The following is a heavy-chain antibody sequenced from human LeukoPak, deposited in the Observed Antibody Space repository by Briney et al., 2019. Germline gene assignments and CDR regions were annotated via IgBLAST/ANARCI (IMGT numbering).Heavy chain of an antibody. J-gene: IGHJ4*02. Sequence: PGGSLRLSCAASGFTFSRYAMSWVRQAPGKGLEWVSAISGSGGSTYYADSVKGRFTISRDNSKNTLYLQMNSLRAEDTAVYYCAKQPSRDIYFDYWGQGTLVTVSS. V-gene: IGHV3-23*01. CDR1: GFTFSRYA. D-gene: IGHD2-2*01. CDR2: ISGSGGST. CDR3: AKQPSRDIYFDY.